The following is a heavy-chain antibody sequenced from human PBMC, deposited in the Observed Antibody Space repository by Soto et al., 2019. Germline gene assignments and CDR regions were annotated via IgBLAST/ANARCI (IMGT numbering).Heavy chain of an antibody. CDR1: GYTFTSYA. CDR2: SNAGNGNT. J-gene: IGHJ4*02. V-gene: IGHV1-3*01. Sequence: ASVKVSCKASGYTFTSYAMHWVRQAPGQRLEWMGWSNAGNGNTKYSQKFQGRVTNTRDTSASTAYMELSSLRSEDTAVYYCARGLAGWPDYWGQGTLVTVS. CDR3: ARGLAGWPDY. D-gene: IGHD6-13*01.